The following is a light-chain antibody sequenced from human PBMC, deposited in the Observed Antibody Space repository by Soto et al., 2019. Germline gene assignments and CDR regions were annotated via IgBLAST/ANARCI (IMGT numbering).Light chain of an antibody. CDR3: TSYTSDPPRFYV. J-gene: IGLJ1*01. CDR1: RYDVGTYNY. CDR2: DVG. V-gene: IGLV2-14*03. Sequence: QSALAQPASVSGSPGQSITISCTGTRYDVGTYNYVSWYQHHPGQAPKLIIYDVGSRPSGVSHRFSGSKSGITASLAISGLQAENEADYSCTSYTSDPPRFYVFGTGTKLTVL.